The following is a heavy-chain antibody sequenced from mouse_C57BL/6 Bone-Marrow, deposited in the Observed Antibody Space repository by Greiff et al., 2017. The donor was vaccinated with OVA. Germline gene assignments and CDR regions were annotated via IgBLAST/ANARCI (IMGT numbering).Heavy chain of an antibody. CDR2: IYPGNSDT. J-gene: IGHJ2*01. D-gene: IGHD4-1*02. Sequence: VQLKESGTVLARPGASVKMSCKTSGYTFISYWMHWVKQRPGQGLEWIGAIYPGNSDTSYNQKFKGKAKLTAVTSASTAYIELSNLTHEDSAVYYCTRKNPNFYYFDYWGQGTTLTVSS. CDR3: TRKNPNFYYFDY. CDR1: GYTFISYW. V-gene: IGHV1-5*01.